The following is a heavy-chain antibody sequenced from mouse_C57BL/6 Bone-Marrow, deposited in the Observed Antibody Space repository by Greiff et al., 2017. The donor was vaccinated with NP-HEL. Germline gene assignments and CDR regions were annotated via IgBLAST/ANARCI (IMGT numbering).Heavy chain of an antibody. D-gene: IGHD2-1*01. Sequence: EVMLVESGGGLVQPGGSLKLSCAASGFTFSDYYMYWVRQTPEKRLEWVAYISNGGGSTYYPDTVKGRFTISRDNAKNTLYLQMSRLKSEDTAMYYCARQGIYYGTTPYAMDYWGQGTSVTVSS. CDR2: ISNGGGST. V-gene: IGHV5-12*01. J-gene: IGHJ4*01. CDR3: ARQGIYYGTTPYAMDY. CDR1: GFTFSDYY.